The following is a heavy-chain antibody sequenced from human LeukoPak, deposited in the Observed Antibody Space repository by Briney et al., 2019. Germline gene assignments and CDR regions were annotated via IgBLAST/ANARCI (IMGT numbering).Heavy chain of an antibody. D-gene: IGHD5-18*01. CDR3: ARDRGYTYGHPLDY. V-gene: IGHV3-74*01. J-gene: IGHJ4*02. CDR1: GFTFSSYW. Sequence: GGSLRLSCAASGFTFSSYWMHWVRQAPGKGLVWVSRINSDGSSTNYADSVKGRFTLSRDNAKNTLYLQMDSLRAEDTAVYYCARDRGYTYGHPLDYWGQGTLVTVSS. CDR2: INSDGSST.